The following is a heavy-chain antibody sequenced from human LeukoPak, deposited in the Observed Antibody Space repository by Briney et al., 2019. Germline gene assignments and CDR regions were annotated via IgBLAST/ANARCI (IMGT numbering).Heavy chain of an antibody. CDR2: ISDSGRI. V-gene: IGHV4-34*01. CDR1: GGSFSNYY. Sequence: SETLSLTCAVYGGSFSNYYWSWIRQPPGKGLEWIGEISDSGRINYNPSLMSRVTVSVDTSKNQFSLRLTSVTATDTAVYYCARRWNYGRNYYIDVWGNGATVSVSS. J-gene: IGHJ6*03. D-gene: IGHD1-7*01. CDR3: ARRWNYGRNYYIDV.